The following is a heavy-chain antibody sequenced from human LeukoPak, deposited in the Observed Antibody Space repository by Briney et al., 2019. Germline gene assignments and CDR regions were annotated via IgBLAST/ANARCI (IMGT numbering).Heavy chain of an antibody. CDR3: AKDSTPTVTNNWFDP. J-gene: IGHJ5*02. CDR2: ISGSGGST. CDR1: GFTFSSYA. V-gene: IGHV3-23*01. Sequence: GGSLRLSCAASGFTFSSYAMSWVRQAPGKGLEWVSAISGSGGSTYYADSVKGRFTISRDNSKNTLYLQMDSLRAEDTAVYYCAKDSTPTVTNNWFDPWGREPWSPAPQ. D-gene: IGHD4-17*01.